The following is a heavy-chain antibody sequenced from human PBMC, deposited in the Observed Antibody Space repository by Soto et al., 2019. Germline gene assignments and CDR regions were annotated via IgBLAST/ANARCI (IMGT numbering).Heavy chain of an antibody. CDR1: GVSISSNY. D-gene: IGHD3-3*01. J-gene: IGHJ6*02. CDR2: IHYSGST. Sequence: PSETLSLTCIVSGVSISSNYWSWIRPPPGQGLEWIGYIHYSGSTTSNTSFKTRVIMPVDTSKNQFSLRLSSVTAADTAVYYCARSYPNTIFGVVPSRGLDVWGQGATVTVSS. V-gene: IGHV4-59*01. CDR3: ARSYPNTIFGVVPSRGLDV.